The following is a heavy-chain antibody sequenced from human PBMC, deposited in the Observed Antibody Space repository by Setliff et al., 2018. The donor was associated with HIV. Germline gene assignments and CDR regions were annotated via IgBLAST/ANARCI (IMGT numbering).Heavy chain of an antibody. D-gene: IGHD4-4*01. V-gene: IGHV4-59*01. J-gene: IGHJ6*03. CDR1: GDSISDYY. Sequence: SETLSLTCNVSGDSISDYYWTWIRQPPGKGLEWIGYIYYSGSTNYNPSLKSRVTISVDTSKNQFSLKPSSLTAADTAVYYCARAYDYSNYFHYYMDIWGKGTTVTVSS. CDR3: ARAYDYSNYFHYYMDI. CDR2: IYYSGST.